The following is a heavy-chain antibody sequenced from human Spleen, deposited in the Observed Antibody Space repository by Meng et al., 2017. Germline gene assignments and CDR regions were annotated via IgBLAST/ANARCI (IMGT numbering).Heavy chain of an antibody. Sequence: GESLKISCAASGFSFSDYGMHWVRQAPGKGLEWVAVIWSDGTNKDYADSVKGRFTISRDDAKNTVYLQMNSLRAEDTAVYYCARGGDIVVVVAATPGWVDYWGQGKLVNGAS. CDR3: ARGGDIVVVVAATPGWVDY. CDR1: GFSFSDYG. CDR2: IWSDGTNK. J-gene: IGHJ4*02. D-gene: IGHD2-15*01. V-gene: IGHV3-33*01.